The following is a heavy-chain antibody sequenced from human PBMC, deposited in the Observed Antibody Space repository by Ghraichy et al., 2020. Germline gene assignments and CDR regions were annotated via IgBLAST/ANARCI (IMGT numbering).Heavy chain of an antibody. V-gene: IGHV4-59*11. D-gene: IGHD2-15*01. J-gene: IGHJ5*02. CDR3: ARDVGYCSGGNCVGGNWFDP. Sequence: SETLSLTCTVSGVSITSHFWSWIRQPPGKGLEWIGYIYFSGGTNYNPSLKSRVTISVDTSKNQFSLKLNSTTAADTAVYYCARDVGYCSGGNCVGGNWFDPWGQGTLVTVSS. CDR2: IYFSGGT. CDR1: GVSITSHF.